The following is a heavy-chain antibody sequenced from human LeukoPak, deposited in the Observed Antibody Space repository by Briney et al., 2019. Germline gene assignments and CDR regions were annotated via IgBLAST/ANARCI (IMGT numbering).Heavy chain of an antibody. D-gene: IGHD3-10*01. CDR3: ARGRGVIIIDY. CDR2: ISSSGGSTI. J-gene: IGHJ4*02. Sequence: GGSLRLSCAASGFTFSDYYMSWIRQAPGKGLEWVSYISSSGGSTIYYADSVKGRFTISRDNAKNSLYLQMNSLRAEDTAVYYCARGRGVIIIDYWGQGTLVTVSS. CDR1: GFTFSDYY. V-gene: IGHV3-11*01.